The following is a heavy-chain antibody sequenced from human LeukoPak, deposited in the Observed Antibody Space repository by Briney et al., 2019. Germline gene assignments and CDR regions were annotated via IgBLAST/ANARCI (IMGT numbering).Heavy chain of an antibody. V-gene: IGHV3-23*01. Sequence: PGRSLRLSCVASGFTFSRHAMTWVRQAPGKGLEWVSSISSSGGNTYYADSVKGRFTISRDNSKNTLFLQMNSLRAEDTAVYYCAKLDCTSSSCPGASWGQGTLVTVSS. CDR1: GFTFSRHA. CDR3: AKLDCTSSSCPGAS. D-gene: IGHD2-2*01. J-gene: IGHJ5*02. CDR2: ISSSGGNT.